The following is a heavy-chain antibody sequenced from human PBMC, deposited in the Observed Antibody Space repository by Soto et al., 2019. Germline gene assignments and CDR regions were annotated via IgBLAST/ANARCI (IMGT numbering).Heavy chain of an antibody. Sequence: QVQLVESGGGVVQPGRSLRLSCAASGFTFSSYGMHWVRQAPGKGLEWVAVISYDGSNKYYADSVKGRFTISRDNSKNTLYLQMNSLRAEDKAVYYCAKDQNEVIAVAGVDYWGQGTLVTVSS. D-gene: IGHD6-19*01. CDR1: GFTFSSYG. CDR3: AKDQNEVIAVAGVDY. CDR2: ISYDGSNK. V-gene: IGHV3-30*18. J-gene: IGHJ4*02.